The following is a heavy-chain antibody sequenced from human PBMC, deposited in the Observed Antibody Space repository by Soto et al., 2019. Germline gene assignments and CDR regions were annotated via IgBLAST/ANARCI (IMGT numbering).Heavy chain of an antibody. D-gene: IGHD3-10*01. V-gene: IGHV1-58*01. J-gene: IGHJ4*02. CDR2: IVVGSGNT. Sequence: QMQLVQSGPEVKKPGTSVKVSCKASGFTFTSSAVQWVRQARGQRLEWIGWIVVGSGNTNYAQKFQERVTITRDMSTSTAYMELSSLRSEDTAVYYCAAEGEGYYGSGSYYWGSRPFGSYWGQGTLVTVSS. CDR1: GFTFTSSA. CDR3: AAEGEGYYGSGSYYWGSRPFGSY.